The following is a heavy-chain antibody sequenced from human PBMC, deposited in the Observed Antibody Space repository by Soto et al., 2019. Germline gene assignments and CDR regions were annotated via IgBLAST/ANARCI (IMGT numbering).Heavy chain of an antibody. CDR3: AHRYDFWSGYSESNWFDP. V-gene: IGHV2-5*02. D-gene: IGHD3-3*01. CDR1: GFSLSTSGVG. J-gene: IGHJ5*02. CDR2: IYWDDDK. Sequence: SGPTLVNPTQTLTLTCTFSGFSLSTSGVGVGWIRQPPGKALEWLALIYWDDDKRYSPSLKSRLTITKDTSKNQVVLTMTNMDPVDAATYYCAHRYDFWSGYSESNWFDPWGQGTLVPSPQ.